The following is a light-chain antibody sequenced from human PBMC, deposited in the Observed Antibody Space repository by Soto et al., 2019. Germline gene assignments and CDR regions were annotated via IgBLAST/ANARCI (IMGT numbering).Light chain of an antibody. CDR3: QQYNNWPPT. CDR1: QRVSGN. CDR2: GAS. J-gene: IGKJ1*01. Sequence: EIVMTQSPATLSVSPGERATLSCRASQRVSGNLSWYQQKPVQAPRPLIYGASTRATGIPARFSGSGSGTEFNLTSSRLKSEDLAVSYCQQYNNWPPTFGQGTKVEIK. V-gene: IGKV3D-15*01.